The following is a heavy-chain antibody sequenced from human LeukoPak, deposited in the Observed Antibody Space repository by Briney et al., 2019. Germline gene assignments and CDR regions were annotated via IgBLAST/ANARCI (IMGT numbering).Heavy chain of an antibody. CDR1: GFTFSSYG. D-gene: IGHD2-15*01. V-gene: IGHV3-33*03. Sequence: GGSLRLSCAASGFTFSSYGMHWVRQAPGKGLEWVAVIWYDGSNTYYADSVKGRFTISRDNSKNTLYLQMHSLRAEDTAVYYCAKLIGSSSDIGWGQGTLVTVSS. J-gene: IGHJ4*01. CDR2: IWYDGSNT. CDR3: AKLIGSSSDIG.